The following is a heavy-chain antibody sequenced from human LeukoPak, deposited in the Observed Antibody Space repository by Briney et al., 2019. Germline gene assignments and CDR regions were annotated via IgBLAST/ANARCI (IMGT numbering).Heavy chain of an antibody. CDR2: INAGNGNT. CDR3: ARELRTTINFDS. D-gene: IGHD4-11*01. V-gene: IGHV1-3*01. Sequence: ASVKVSCKASGYTFTSYAMHWVRQAPGQRLEWMGWINAGNGNTKYSQKFQGRVTITRDTSASTAYMELSSLRAEDTAIYYCARELRTTINFDSWGQGTLVTVSS. J-gene: IGHJ4*02. CDR1: GYTFTSYA.